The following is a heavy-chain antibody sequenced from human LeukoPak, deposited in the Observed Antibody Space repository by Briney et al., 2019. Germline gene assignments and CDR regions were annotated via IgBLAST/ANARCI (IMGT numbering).Heavy chain of an antibody. D-gene: IGHD6-13*01. V-gene: IGHV4-34*01. CDR2: INHSGST. CDR3: ARGGDAAAVPKPHAYYFDY. Sequence: SETLSLTCAVYGGSFSGYYWSWIRQPPEKGLEWIGEINHSGSTNYNPSLKSRVTISVDTSKNQFSLKLSSVTAADTAVYYCARGGDAAAVPKPHAYYFDYWGQGTLVTVSS. J-gene: IGHJ4*02. CDR1: GGSFSGYY.